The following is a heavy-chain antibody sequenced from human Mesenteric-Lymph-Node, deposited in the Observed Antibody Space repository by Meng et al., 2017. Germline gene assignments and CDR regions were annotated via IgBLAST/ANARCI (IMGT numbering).Heavy chain of an antibody. J-gene: IGHJ4*02. D-gene: IGHD6-19*01. CDR1: GSSFSPYY. Sequence: SETLSLTCSISGSSFSPYYWSWIRQSPGRGLEWIGRIYSSGTTYYNPSLKSRVTMSLDTSKTQFSLKLTSVTAADTAIYYCARESQRVYGTDWYFYFDSWGQGTLVTVSS. CDR3: ARESQRVYGTDWYFYFDS. CDR2: IYSSGTT. V-gene: IGHV4-4*07.